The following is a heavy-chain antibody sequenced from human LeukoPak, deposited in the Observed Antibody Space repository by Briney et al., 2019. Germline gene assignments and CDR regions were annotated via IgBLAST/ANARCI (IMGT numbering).Heavy chain of an antibody. Sequence: GASVKVSCKASGYTFTGYYIHWVRQAPGQGLEWMGWIIPNSGGTNYAQKFQGRVTMTRDTSISTTYMELSRLRSDDTAVYYCAKDNSYGDGGYFDYWGQGTLVTVSS. D-gene: IGHD5-18*01. CDR3: AKDNSYGDGGYFDY. CDR2: IIPNSGGT. CDR1: GYTFTGYY. J-gene: IGHJ4*02. V-gene: IGHV1-2*02.